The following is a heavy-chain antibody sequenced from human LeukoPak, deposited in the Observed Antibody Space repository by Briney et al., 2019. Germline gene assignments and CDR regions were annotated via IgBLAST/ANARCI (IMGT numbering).Heavy chain of an antibody. CDR1: GFTFSSYA. CDR2: ISGSGGST. Sequence: GGSLRLSCAASGFTFSSYAMSWVRQAPGKGLEWVSAISGSGGSTYYADSVKGRFTISRDNSKNTLYLQMNSLRAEDTAVYYCAKDHYGSGSYPIFHFDYWGQGTLVTVSS. J-gene: IGHJ4*02. V-gene: IGHV3-23*01. D-gene: IGHD3-10*01. CDR3: AKDHYGSGSYPIFHFDY.